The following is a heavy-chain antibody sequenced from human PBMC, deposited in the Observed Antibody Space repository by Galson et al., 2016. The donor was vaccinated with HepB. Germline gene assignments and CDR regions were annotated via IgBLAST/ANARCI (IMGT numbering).Heavy chain of an antibody. J-gene: IGHJ4*02. Sequence: SLRLSCAASGFTFSDYYMNWIRQAPGKGLEWISYISSSGSTVYYADSVKGRFTISRDNAKNSLSLQMNSLRAEDTAVYYCARGDYRVTTSGTYFDHWGQGTRVTVSS. CDR2: ISSSGSTV. V-gene: IGHV3-11*04. CDR1: GFTFSDYY. CDR3: ARGDYRVTTSGTYFDH. D-gene: IGHD1-1*01.